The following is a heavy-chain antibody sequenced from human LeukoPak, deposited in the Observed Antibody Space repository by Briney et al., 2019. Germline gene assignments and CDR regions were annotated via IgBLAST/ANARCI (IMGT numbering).Heavy chain of an antibody. CDR2: IRGSGVST. D-gene: IGHD3-3*01. CDR3: ANPEWLLPSYYYYGLDV. Sequence: PGGSLRVSCAASGFTFSSYAMSWVRQAPGKGLEWLSSIRGSGVSTYYADSVKGRFTISRDNSKNTLYLQMDSLRVEDTAVYYCANPEWLLPSYYYYGLDVWGQGTTVTVSS. CDR1: GFTFSSYA. J-gene: IGHJ6*02. V-gene: IGHV3-23*01.